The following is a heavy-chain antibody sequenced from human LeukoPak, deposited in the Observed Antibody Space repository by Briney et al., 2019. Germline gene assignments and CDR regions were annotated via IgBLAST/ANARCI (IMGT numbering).Heavy chain of an antibody. Sequence: GGSLRLSCAASGFTFSSYGMHWVRQAPGKGLEWVAVISYDGSNKYHADSVKGRFTISRDNSKNTLYLQMNSLRAEDTAVYYCAIRDGGHFDYWGQGTLVTVSS. J-gene: IGHJ4*02. D-gene: IGHD3-16*01. V-gene: IGHV3-30*03. CDR2: ISYDGSNK. CDR1: GFTFSSYG. CDR3: AIRDGGHFDY.